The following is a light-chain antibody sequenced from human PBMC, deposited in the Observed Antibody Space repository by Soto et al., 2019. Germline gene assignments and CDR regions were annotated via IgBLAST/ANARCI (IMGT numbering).Light chain of an antibody. CDR1: QIVSSY. Sequence: DIVLPQSPATLSLPPGESSTLSCRASQIVSSYLSWYQQKPGHAPRLLIYDASNRATGIPARFSGSGSETEFTLTIRSLQSEDFAVYYCQQYNNWHTLTFGGGTKVDIK. J-gene: IGKJ4*02. CDR2: DAS. V-gene: IGKV3-11*01. CDR3: QQYNNWHTLT.